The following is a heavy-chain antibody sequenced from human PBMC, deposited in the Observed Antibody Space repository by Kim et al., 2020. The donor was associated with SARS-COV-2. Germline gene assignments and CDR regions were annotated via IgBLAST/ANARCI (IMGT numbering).Heavy chain of an antibody. CDR1: GYTFTSYG. CDR3: ARAPPRQLERRSAFDI. D-gene: IGHD1-1*01. Sequence: ASVKVSCKASGYTFTSYGISWVRQAPGQGLEWMGWISAYNGNTNYAQKLQGRVTMTTDTSTSTAYMELRSLRSDDTAVYYCARAPPRQLERRSAFDIWGQGTMVTVSS. CDR2: ISAYNGNT. J-gene: IGHJ3*02. V-gene: IGHV1-18*01.